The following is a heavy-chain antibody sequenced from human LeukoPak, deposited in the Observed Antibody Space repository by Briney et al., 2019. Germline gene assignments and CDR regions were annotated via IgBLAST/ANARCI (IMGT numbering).Heavy chain of an antibody. J-gene: IGHJ3*01. D-gene: IGHD1-1*01. Sequence: PSQTLSLTCTVSGGSISSGDYYWSWLRQPPGRGLEWIGHIYYSESTYYNPCLKSRDNISVDTSKNLFCLELSSVTAADTAVYYCAGDVMSTALDAFDVWGKGTMVTVSS. CDR2: IYYSEST. CDR1: GGSISSGDYY. V-gene: IGHV4-30-4*08. CDR3: AGDVMSTALDAFDV.